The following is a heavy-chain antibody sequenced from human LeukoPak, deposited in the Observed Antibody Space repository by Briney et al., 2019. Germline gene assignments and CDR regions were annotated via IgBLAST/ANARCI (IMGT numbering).Heavy chain of an antibody. V-gene: IGHV3-21*01. Sequence: PGGSLRLSCAASGFTFSDFSLNWVRQAPGKGLEWVSSISSSSSYVYYADSVKGRFTISRDNAKNSLFLQMNSLRAEDTAVYYCARELLLEWFHTPVDYWGQGTLVTVSS. CDR2: ISSSSSYV. J-gene: IGHJ4*02. CDR3: ARELLLEWFHTPVDY. D-gene: IGHD3-3*01. CDR1: GFTFSDFS.